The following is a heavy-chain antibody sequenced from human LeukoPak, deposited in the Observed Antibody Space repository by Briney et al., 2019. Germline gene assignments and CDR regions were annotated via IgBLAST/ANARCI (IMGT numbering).Heavy chain of an antibody. J-gene: IGHJ4*02. D-gene: IGHD3-3*01. V-gene: IGHV4-59*01. CDR2: IYYSGST. Sequence: TSETLSLTCTVSGGSISSYYWSWIRQPPGKGLEWIGYIYYSGSTNYNPSLKGRVTISVDTSKNQFSLKLSSVTAADTAVYYCARAITIFGVVTPLYWGQGTLVTVSS. CDR3: ARAITIFGVVTPLY. CDR1: GGSISSYY.